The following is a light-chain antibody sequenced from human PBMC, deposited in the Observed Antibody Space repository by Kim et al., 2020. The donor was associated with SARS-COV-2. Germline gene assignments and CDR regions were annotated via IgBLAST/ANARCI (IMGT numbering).Light chain of an antibody. J-gene: IGKJ1*01. CDR1: QTVTSCS. CDR2: GAS. V-gene: IGKV3-20*01. Sequence: PGERPTLSCRTSQTVTSCSLPWYQQKPGQGPRLRIYGASRSATGISDRFSGSGSGTEFTLTISRLEPEDFAVYYCQQYGTSPWTFGQGTKVDIK. CDR3: QQYGTSPWT.